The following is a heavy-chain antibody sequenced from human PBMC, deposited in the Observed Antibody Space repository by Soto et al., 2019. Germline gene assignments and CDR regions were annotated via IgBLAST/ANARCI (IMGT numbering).Heavy chain of an antibody. CDR2: TNAGNGNT. V-gene: IGHV1-3*01. D-gene: IGHD3-22*01. Sequence: ASVKVSCKASGYSFTRYSIHWVRQAPGQSLEWMGWTNAGNGNTKYSQKFQGRVTITRDTSASTAYMELSSLRSEDTSVYYCGRDSKWDDTSVGMDVWGQGTKDTVSS. J-gene: IGHJ6*02. CDR1: GYSFTRYS. CDR3: GRDSKWDDTSVGMDV.